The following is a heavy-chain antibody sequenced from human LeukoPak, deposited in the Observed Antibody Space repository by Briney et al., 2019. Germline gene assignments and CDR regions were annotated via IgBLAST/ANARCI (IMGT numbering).Heavy chain of an antibody. Sequence: GGSLRLSCAVSGFTFSDYIMNWVRQAPGKGLEWVASISRNSTYIHYADSVKGRFTISRDNARNSLFLQMNSLRAEDTAIYYCARDEGYYFDSWGQGTQVTVSS. J-gene: IGHJ4*02. CDR3: ARDEGYYFDS. CDR1: GFTFSDYI. V-gene: IGHV3-21*01. CDR2: ISRNSTYI.